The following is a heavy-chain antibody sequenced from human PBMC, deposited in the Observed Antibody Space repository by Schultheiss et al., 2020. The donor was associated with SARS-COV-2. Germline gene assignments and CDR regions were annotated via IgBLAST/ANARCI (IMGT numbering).Heavy chain of an antibody. CDR1: RFTFSSYW. CDR3: ARLGGSSWYGFDY. V-gene: IGHV3-7*03. CDR2: IKQDGSEK. Sequence: GGSLRLSCAASRFTFSSYWMTWVRQAPGKGLEWVASIKQDGSEKYYVDSVKGRFTISRDNAKNSLYLQMKTLRAEDTAVYYCARLGGSSWYGFDYWGQGTLVTVSS. D-gene: IGHD6-13*01. J-gene: IGHJ4*02.